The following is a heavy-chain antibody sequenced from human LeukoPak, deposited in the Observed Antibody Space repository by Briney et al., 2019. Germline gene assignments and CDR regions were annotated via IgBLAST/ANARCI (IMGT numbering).Heavy chain of an antibody. D-gene: IGHD5-24*01. V-gene: IGHV3-23*01. CDR1: GFTFTSYP. Sequence: GGSLRLSCAFSGFTFTSYPMSWVRQAPGKGLEWVSGISNSKGISDYYADSVKGRFNIARDNSKNTLYLQMNSLRAEDTAVYYCVKRRDAYPIRGTFHSWGQGALVTVSS. CDR3: VKRRDAYPIRGTFHS. CDR2: ISNSKGISD. J-gene: IGHJ4*02.